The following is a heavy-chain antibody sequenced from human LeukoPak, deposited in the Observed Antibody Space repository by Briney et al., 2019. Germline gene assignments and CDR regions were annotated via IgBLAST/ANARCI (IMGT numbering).Heavy chain of an antibody. J-gene: IGHJ5*02. CDR2: IYHSGST. CDR3: ARERGDNWNVGP. CDR1: GYSISSGYY. Sequence: SETLSLTCTVSGYSISSGYYWGWIRQPPGKGLEWIGTIYHSGSTYYDPSLKSRVTISVDTSKNQFSLKLSSVTAADTAVYYCARERGDNWNVGPWGQGTLVTVSS. V-gene: IGHV4-38-2*02. D-gene: IGHD1-20*01.